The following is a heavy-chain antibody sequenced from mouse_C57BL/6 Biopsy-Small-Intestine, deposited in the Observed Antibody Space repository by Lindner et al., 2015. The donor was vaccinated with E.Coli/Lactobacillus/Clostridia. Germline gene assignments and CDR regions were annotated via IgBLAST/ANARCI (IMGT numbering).Heavy chain of an antibody. CDR2: IYPGNDNT. V-gene: IGHV1-85*01. CDR1: GYTFTNYD. Sequence: VQLQESGPELAKPGASVKLSCKASGYTFTNYDINWVIQRPGQGLEWIGWIYPGNDNTKYNEKFKDKATLTVDTSSSTAYMELHSLTSEDSAVYFCARWGLNWQFFDYWGQGTTLTVSS. CDR3: ARWGLNWQFFDY. J-gene: IGHJ2*01. D-gene: IGHD4-1*02.